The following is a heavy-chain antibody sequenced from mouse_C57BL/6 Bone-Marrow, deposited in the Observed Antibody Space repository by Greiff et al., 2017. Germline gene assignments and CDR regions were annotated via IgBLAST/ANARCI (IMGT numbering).Heavy chain of an antibody. D-gene: IGHD1-1*01. CDR3: ARKSPRYYYGSSAWFAY. CDR2: IHPNSGST. V-gene: IGHV1-64*01. J-gene: IGHJ3*01. CDR1: GYTFTSSW. Sequence: QVQLQQPGAELVKPGASVKLSCKASGYTFTSSWMHWVKQRPGQGLEWIGMIHPNSGSTNYNEKFKSKATLTVDKSSSTAYMQLSRLTSEDSAVYYCARKSPRYYYGSSAWFAYWGQGTLVTVSA.